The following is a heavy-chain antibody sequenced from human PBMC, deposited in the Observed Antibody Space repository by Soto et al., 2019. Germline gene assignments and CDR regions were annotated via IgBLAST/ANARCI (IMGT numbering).Heavy chain of an antibody. D-gene: IGHD2-2*01. CDR2: ISWNSDSI. Sequence: EVQLVESGGGLVQPGRSLRLSCAASGFTFGDYAMHWVRQAPGKGLEWVSGISWNSDSIGYVDSVQGRFTISRDNAKNSAYLQLNSLRPEDTALYYCAKGQYPLGYLDYWGQGTLVTVSS. CDR1: GFTFGDYA. CDR3: AKGQYPLGYLDY. J-gene: IGHJ4*02. V-gene: IGHV3-9*01.